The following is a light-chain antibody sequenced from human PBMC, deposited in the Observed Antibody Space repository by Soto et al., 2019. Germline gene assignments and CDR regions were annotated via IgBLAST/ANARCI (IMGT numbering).Light chain of an antibody. J-gene: IGKJ5*01. CDR3: QQYNNWPPIT. CDR1: QSVRNN. Sequence: EIMMTQSPATLSVSPGERATLSCRASQSVRNNLAWYQQRRGQAPRLLIYYASTRATGVPARFSGSGSGTEFTLTISSLQSDDSSLYYCQQYNNWPPITFGQGTLLEIK. CDR2: YAS. V-gene: IGKV3-15*01.